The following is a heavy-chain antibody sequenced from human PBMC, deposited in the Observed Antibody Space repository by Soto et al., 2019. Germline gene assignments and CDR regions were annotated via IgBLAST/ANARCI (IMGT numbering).Heavy chain of an antibody. V-gene: IGHV4-59*01. J-gene: IGHJ4*02. CDR1: GGTIRDSY. CDR2: VSSSGTT. D-gene: IGHD1-26*01. CDR3: ARVGHLNVYYGSDY. Sequence: QVQLQASGPGLVKPSETLSLICAVSGGTIRDSYWTWIRQPPGKGLEWIGYVSSSGTTKYSPSLTSRVTMSVDTSKNQFSLKVNSVTTADTAVYYRARVGHLNVYYGSDYWGQGILVTVSS.